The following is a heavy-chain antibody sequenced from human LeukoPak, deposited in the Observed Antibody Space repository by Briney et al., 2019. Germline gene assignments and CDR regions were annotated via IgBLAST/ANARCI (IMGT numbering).Heavy chain of an antibody. J-gene: IGHJ4*02. D-gene: IGHD2-15*01. V-gene: IGHV3-7*01. CDR3: ATQLYCSCNSCLTRNFDY. Sequence: DSVRGRFTVSRDNAKNSVYLQMNSLRVEDTAVYYCATQLYCSCNSCLTRNFDYWGQGTLVTVSS.